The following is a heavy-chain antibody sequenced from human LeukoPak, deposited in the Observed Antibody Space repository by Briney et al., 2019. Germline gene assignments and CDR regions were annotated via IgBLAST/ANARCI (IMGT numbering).Heavy chain of an antibody. Sequence: SETLSLTCIVSGDSISSDNYYWSWIRQPPGKGLEWIGYIYHSGSTYYNPSLKSRITISVDTSKNQFSLKLNSVTAADSAMYFCARVGYYSSSDYWGQGTLVTVSS. CDR3: ARVGYYSSSDY. D-gene: IGHD3-22*01. J-gene: IGHJ4*02. V-gene: IGHV4-30-4*02. CDR2: IYHSGST. CDR1: GDSISSDNYY.